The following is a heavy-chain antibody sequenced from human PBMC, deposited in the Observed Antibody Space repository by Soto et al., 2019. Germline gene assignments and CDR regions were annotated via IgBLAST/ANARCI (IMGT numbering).Heavy chain of an antibody. CDR2: ISGSGGST. CDR3: ARATGADKEDY. V-gene: IGHV3-23*01. J-gene: IGHJ4*02. Sequence: GGSLRLSCAASGFTFNRYAMSWVRQAPGKGLEWVSTISGSGGSTYYADSVQGRFSISRDNSKNTLSLQVNSLRAEDTAVYYCARATGADKEDYWGQGTLVTVSS. CDR1: GFTFNRYA. D-gene: IGHD3-10*01.